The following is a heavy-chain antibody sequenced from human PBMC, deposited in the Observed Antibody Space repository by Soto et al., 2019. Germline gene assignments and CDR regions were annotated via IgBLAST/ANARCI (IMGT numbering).Heavy chain of an antibody. CDR3: ARVSNYYDSSGYHGGMDV. Sequence: EVQLEESGGGLVKPGGSLRLSCAASGYTLSSYSMNWVRQAPGKGLEWVSSISSSSSYIYYADSVKGRFTISRDNAKNSLYLQMNSLRAEDTAVYYCARVSNYYDSSGYHGGMDVWGQGTTVTVSS. D-gene: IGHD3-22*01. CDR2: ISSSSSYI. J-gene: IGHJ6*02. V-gene: IGHV3-21*01. CDR1: GYTLSSYS.